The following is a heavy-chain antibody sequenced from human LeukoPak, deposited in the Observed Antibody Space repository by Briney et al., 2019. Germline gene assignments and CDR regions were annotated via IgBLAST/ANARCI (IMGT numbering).Heavy chain of an antibody. D-gene: IGHD4-23*01. CDR1: GYTFTSYD. J-gene: IGHJ4*02. V-gene: IGHV1-8*01. CDR3: ARGVRATMVTLKRLLYYFDY. Sequence: ASVKVSCKASGYTFTSYDINWVRQATGQGLEWMGWMNPNSGNTGYAQKFQGRVTMTRNTSISTAYMELSSLRSEDTAVYYCARGVRATMVTLKRLLYYFDYWGQGTLVTVSS. CDR2: MNPNSGNT.